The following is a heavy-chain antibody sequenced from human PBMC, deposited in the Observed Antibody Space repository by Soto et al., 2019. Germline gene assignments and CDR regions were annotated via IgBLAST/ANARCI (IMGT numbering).Heavy chain of an antibody. J-gene: IGHJ6*02. Sequence: SVKVSCKASGGTFSSYAISWVRQAPGQGLEWMGGIIPIFGTANYAQKFQGRVTITADESTSTAYMELSSLRSEDTAVYYCARSLRGYCSSTSCYKFSYYGMDVCVQGTPVTVSS. CDR1: GGTFSSYA. CDR3: ARSLRGYCSSTSCYKFSYYGMDV. CDR2: IIPIFGTA. D-gene: IGHD2-2*02. V-gene: IGHV1-69*13.